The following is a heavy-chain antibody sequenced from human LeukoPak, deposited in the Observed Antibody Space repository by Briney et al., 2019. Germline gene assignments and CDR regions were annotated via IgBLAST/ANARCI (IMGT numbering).Heavy chain of an antibody. CDR1: GFTFTNYA. J-gene: IGHJ4*02. CDR3: AGDRGYFDN. V-gene: IGHV3-23*01. Sequence: GGSLRLSCAASGFTFTNYAMNWVRQAPGKGLEWVSGVSGSGASTYYADSVKGRVTISRDNVQNSLYLQMNSLRAEDTAMYYCAGDRGYFDNWGQGTLVTVSS. CDR2: VSGSGAST.